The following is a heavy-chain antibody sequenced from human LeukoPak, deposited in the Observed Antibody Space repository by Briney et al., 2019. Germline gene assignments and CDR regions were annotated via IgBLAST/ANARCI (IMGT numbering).Heavy chain of an antibody. CDR1: GFTFSSYD. D-gene: IGHD2/OR15-2a*01. J-gene: IGHJ4*02. Sequence: PGGSLRLSCAASGFTFSSYDMHWVRQAPGKGLEWVAVMWSDGSNKYHADSVKGRFTIYRDNSKNTLYLQMNSLRAEDTAVYYCARNSALDYWGQGTLVTVSS. V-gene: IGHV3-33*01. CDR3: ARNSALDY. CDR2: MWSDGSNK.